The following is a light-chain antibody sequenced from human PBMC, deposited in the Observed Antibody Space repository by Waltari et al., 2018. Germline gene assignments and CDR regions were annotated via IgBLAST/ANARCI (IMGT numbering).Light chain of an antibody. CDR2: VNSDGSH. J-gene: IGLJ3*02. CDR1: SGHSSNI. CDR3: QTGGHGTWV. V-gene: IGLV4-69*01. Sequence: QLVLTQSPSASASLGASVRLTCTLDSGHSSNIIAWHQQQPEKGPRYLMKVNSDGSHSKGDGIPERFSGSGSGAERYLTISSVQSEDEADYYCQTGGHGTWVFGGGTKLTVL.